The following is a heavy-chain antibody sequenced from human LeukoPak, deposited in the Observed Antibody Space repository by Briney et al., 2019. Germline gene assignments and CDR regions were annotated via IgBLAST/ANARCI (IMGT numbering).Heavy chain of an antibody. CDR3: ARDSEGSGSYWVYYYYMDV. CDR2: ISAYNGNT. CDR1: GYTFTSYG. V-gene: IGHV1-18*01. D-gene: IGHD3-10*01. Sequence: ASVKVSCKASGYTFTSYGISWVRQAPGQGLEWMGWISAYNGNTNYAQKLQGRVTMTTDTSTSTAYMELRSLRSDDTAVYYCARDSEGSGSYWVYYYYMDVWGKGTTVTVSS. J-gene: IGHJ6*03.